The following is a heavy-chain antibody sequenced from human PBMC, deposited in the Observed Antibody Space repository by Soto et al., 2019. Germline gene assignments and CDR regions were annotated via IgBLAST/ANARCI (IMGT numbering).Heavy chain of an antibody. CDR1: GFTFSSNW. D-gene: IGHD3-22*01. CDR3: AKARDKFDSSGADY. Sequence: GGSLRLSCAASGFTFSSNWMHWVRQAPGKGLVWVSRINSDGTYTSYADSVKGRFTISRDNAKNTLYLQLNSVRPEDTAVYFRAKARDKFDSSGADYWGQGSMVTVSS. J-gene: IGHJ4*02. V-gene: IGHV3-74*01. CDR2: INSDGTYT.